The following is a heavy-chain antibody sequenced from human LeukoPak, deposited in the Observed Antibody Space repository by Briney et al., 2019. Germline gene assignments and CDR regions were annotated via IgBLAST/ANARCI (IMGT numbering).Heavy chain of an antibody. CDR1: GYTFTDYY. CDR2: MNPNSGNT. V-gene: IGHV1-8*02. Sequence: GASVKVSCKASGYTFTDYYMHWVRQATGQGLEWMGWMNPNSGNTGYAQKFQGRVTMTRNTSISTAYMELSSLRSEDTAVYYCARIGLRGVIISRPLDYWGQGTLVTVSS. J-gene: IGHJ4*02. CDR3: ARIGLRGVIISRPLDY. D-gene: IGHD3-16*02.